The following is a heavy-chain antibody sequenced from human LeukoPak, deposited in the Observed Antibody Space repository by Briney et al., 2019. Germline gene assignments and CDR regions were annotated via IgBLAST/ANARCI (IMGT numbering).Heavy chain of an antibody. CDR3: ARGSAMAQKQLVRHFDS. J-gene: IGHJ4*02. D-gene: IGHD6-6*01. Sequence: VASVKVSCKASGYTFTSYGISWVRQAPGQGLEWMGWISAYNGNTKCAQKLQDRVTMTTDTSTTTAYMEVRSLTSDDTAVYYCARGSAMAQKQLVRHFDSWGQGTLVIVSS. V-gene: IGHV1-18*01. CDR1: GYTFTSYG. CDR2: ISAYNGNT.